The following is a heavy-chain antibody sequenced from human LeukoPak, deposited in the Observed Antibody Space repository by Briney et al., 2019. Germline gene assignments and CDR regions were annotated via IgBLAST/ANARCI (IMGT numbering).Heavy chain of an antibody. J-gene: IGHJ4*02. CDR2: INPSSGGT. CDR1: GYTFTGYY. D-gene: IGHD3-16*01. CDR3: ARGQLIASVPRYDY. Sequence: GASVKVSCKASGYTFTGYYMHWVRQAPGQGLEWMGWINPSSGGTNYAQKFQGWVTMTRDTSISTAYMELSRLRSDDTAVYYCARGQLIASVPRYDYWGQGTLVTVSS. V-gene: IGHV1-2*04.